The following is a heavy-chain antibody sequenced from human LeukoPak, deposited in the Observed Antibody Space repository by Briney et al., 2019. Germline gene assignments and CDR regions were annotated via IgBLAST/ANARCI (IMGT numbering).Heavy chain of an antibody. Sequence: ASVKLSCKASGYSFTDKHLHWVRQAPGQGLEWMGWINPKRGGTTYAQRLQGRVTMTADTSMTTAHMEVSRLTSADTAVYYCAREGGRSWFDPWGPGTLVTVSS. J-gene: IGHJ5*02. CDR1: GYSFTDKH. CDR3: AREGGRSWFDP. CDR2: INPKRGGT. V-gene: IGHV1-2*02.